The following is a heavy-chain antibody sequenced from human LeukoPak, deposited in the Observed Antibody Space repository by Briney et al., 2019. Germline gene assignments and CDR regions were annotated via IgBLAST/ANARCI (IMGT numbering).Heavy chain of an antibody. V-gene: IGHV1-69*13. CDR2: IIPIFGTA. Sequence: SVKVSCTASGGTFSSYAIRWVRQAPGQGLEWMGGIIPIFGTANYAQKFQGRVTITAGESTSTAYMELSSLISEDTAVYYCAVYCSGGSCYSGTDSYFDYWGQGTLVTVSS. D-gene: IGHD2-15*01. J-gene: IGHJ4*02. CDR1: GGTFSSYA. CDR3: AVYCSGGSCYSGTDSYFDY.